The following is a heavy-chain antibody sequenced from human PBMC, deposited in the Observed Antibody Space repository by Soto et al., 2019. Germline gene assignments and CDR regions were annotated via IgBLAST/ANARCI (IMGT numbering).Heavy chain of an antibody. CDR1: GFTFRNYD. CDR3: ARTDRDFYGLDV. V-gene: IGHV3-13*05. CDR2: ISAAGDP. Sequence: EVQLVASGGGLVQPGGYLRLSCEASGFTFRNYDMHWVRQGTGKGLEWVSGISAAGDPDYADSVEGRFTISRENAQNSSFLQMNSLRVGDTAVYYCARTDRDFYGLDVWGQGTTVIVSS. J-gene: IGHJ6*02.